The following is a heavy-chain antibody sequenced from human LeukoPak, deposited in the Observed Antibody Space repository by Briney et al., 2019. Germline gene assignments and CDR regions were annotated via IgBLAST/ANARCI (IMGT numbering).Heavy chain of an antibody. CDR1: GFTFSNYW. CDR2: IKNDGNKK. CDR3: ASLNNDDY. D-gene: IGHD1-1*01. V-gene: IGHV3-7*01. J-gene: IGHJ4*02. Sequence: GGSLRLSCAASGFTFSNYWMSWVRQAPGKGLEWVANIKNDGNKKYYVDSVKGRFTISRDNAKNSLYLQMNSLRVEDTAVYYCASLNNDDYWGQGTLVTVPS.